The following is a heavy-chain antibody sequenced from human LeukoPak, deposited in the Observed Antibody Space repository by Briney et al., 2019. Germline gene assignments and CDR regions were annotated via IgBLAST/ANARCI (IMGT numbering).Heavy chain of an antibody. CDR3: ASSTVVTPGRDFDY. Sequence: PGGSLRLSCAASGFTFSSYSMNWVRQAPGKGLEWVSSISSSSSYIYYADSVKGRFTISRDNAKNSLYLQMNSLRAEDTAVYYCASSTVVTPGRDFDYWGQGTLVTVSS. D-gene: IGHD4-23*01. CDR2: ISSSSSYI. V-gene: IGHV3-21*01. CDR1: GFTFSSYS. J-gene: IGHJ4*02.